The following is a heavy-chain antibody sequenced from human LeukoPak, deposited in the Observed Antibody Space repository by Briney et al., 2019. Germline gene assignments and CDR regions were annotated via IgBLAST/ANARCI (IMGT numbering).Heavy chain of an antibody. CDR2: IYPGDSDT. J-gene: IGHJ6*03. D-gene: IGHD6-13*01. Sequence: GESLKISCKGSGYTFTSFWIGWVRQMPGKGLEWMGIIYPGDSDTRYSPSFQGQVTISADKSISTAYLQWSSLKASDTAMYYCARIAAAGNGGNTLYYYYYMDVWGKGTTVTISS. V-gene: IGHV5-51*01. CDR3: ARIAAAGNGGNTLYYYYYMDV. CDR1: GYTFTSFW.